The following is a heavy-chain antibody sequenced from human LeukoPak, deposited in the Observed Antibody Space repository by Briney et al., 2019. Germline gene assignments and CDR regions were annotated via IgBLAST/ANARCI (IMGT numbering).Heavy chain of an antibody. D-gene: IGHD1-26*01. CDR2: ISSSSSTI. CDR1: GFTFSSYS. J-gene: IGHJ4*02. CDR3: ARLNGSPFDY. Sequence: GGSLRLSCAASGFTFSSYSMNWARQAPGKGLEWVSYISSSSSTIYYADSVKGRFTISRDNAKNSLYLQMNSLRAEDTAVYYCARLNGSPFDYWGQGTLVTVSS. V-gene: IGHV3-48*01.